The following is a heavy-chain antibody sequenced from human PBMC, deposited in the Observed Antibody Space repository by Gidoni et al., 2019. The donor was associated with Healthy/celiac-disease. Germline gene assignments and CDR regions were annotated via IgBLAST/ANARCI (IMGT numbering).Heavy chain of an antibody. Sequence: EVQLVESGGGLVKPGGSLRLSCPASAFTFSSYSMNWVRQAPGKGLEWVSSISSSSSYIDYADSVKGRFTISRDNAKNSLYLQMSSLRAEDTAVYYCASFYCSSTSTGGCAFDIWGQGTMVTVSS. CDR3: ASFYCSSTSTGGCAFDI. J-gene: IGHJ3*02. CDR2: ISSSSSYI. D-gene: IGHD2-2*01. V-gene: IGHV3-21*01. CDR1: AFTFSSYS.